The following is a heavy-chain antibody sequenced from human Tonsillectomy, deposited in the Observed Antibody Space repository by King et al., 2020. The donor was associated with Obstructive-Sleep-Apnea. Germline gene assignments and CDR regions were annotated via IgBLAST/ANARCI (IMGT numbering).Heavy chain of an antibody. V-gene: IGHV3-30*04. CDR3: AEGEQLDLHNALDY. J-gene: IGHJ4*02. D-gene: IGHD6-13*01. CDR1: GFSFPTYT. CDR2: MSHDGSKT. Sequence: VQLVESGGGVVQPGGSLRISCAASGFSFPTYTMHWVRQDPAKGLEWVAVMSHDGSKTYSAESVQGRFTISRDNSVNTLYLQLNGLKVDDTAVYYCAEGEQLDLHNALDYWGQGTLVSVSS.